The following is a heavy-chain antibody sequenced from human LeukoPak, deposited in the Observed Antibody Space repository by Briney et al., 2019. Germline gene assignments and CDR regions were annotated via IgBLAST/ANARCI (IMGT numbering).Heavy chain of an antibody. CDR3: VTGGHYSGT. D-gene: IGHD3-3*01. J-gene: IGHJ5*02. Sequence: GGSLRLSCAAPGFTSSSHWMSWVRQAPGKGLEWVANIMPDGSEEEYVDSVKGRFTISRDNAKNSLYLEMRSLRAEDTAVYYCVTGGHYSGTWGQGSLVTVSS. V-gene: IGHV3-7*01. CDR2: IMPDGSEE. CDR1: GFTSSSHW.